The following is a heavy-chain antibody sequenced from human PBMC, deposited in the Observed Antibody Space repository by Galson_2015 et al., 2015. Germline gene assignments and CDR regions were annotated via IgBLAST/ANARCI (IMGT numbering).Heavy chain of an antibody. J-gene: IGHJ4*02. CDR3: ARGRFVEWLFRSFDY. CDR2: INVRGTEK. Sequence: SLRLSCAASGFTFSSYWMSWVRQAPGKGLEWVADINVRGTEKYYVDSLKGRFTISRDNAKNSLYLQMNSLRADDTAVYYCARGRFVEWLFRSFDYWGQGVLVTVSS. D-gene: IGHD3-3*01. V-gene: IGHV3-7*01. CDR1: GFTFSSYW.